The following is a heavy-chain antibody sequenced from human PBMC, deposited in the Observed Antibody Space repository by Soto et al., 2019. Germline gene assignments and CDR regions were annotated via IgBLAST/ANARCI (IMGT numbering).Heavy chain of an antibody. CDR1: GITFSRYA. CDR3: ARRGYYDSSGYYPASFDI. V-gene: IGHV3-30-3*01. D-gene: IGHD3-22*01. Sequence: QVQLVESGGGVVQPGRSLRLSCAVSGITFSRYAMHWVRQAPGKGLECVAVISNDGSNKQYADSVKGRFTISRDNSKNTLYVQMNSLRAEDTAVYYCARRGYYDSSGYYPASFDIWGQGTMVTVSS. J-gene: IGHJ3*02. CDR2: ISNDGSNK.